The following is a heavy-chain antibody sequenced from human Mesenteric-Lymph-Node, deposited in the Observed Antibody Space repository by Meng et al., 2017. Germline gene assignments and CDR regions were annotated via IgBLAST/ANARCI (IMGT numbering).Heavy chain of an antibody. CDR2: IFPGDSET. J-gene: IGHJ4*02. D-gene: IGHD5-12*01. CDR3: ASLQMGSGYDKYSDY. CDR1: GHSFSSYW. V-gene: IGHV5-51*01. Sequence: GESLKISCSGSGHSFSSYWLAWVRQTPGKGLEWMGIIFPGDSETRYSPSFQGQVTISADESISTAYLQWNSLKASDTAMYYCASLQMGSGYDKYSDYWGQGTLVTVSS.